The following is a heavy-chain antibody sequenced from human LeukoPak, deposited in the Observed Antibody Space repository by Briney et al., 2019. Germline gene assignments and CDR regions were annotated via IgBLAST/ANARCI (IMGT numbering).Heavy chain of an antibody. CDR2: ISGSGGST. Sequence: GGSLRLSCAASGFSFSTYAMHWVRQAPGKGLEWVSAISGSGGSTYYADSVKGRFTISRDNSKNTLYLQMNSLRAEDTAVYYCATKVGGYDILTGYYIFDYWGQGTLVTVSS. D-gene: IGHD3-9*01. V-gene: IGHV3-23*01. J-gene: IGHJ4*02. CDR1: GFSFSTYA. CDR3: ATKVGGYDILTGYYIFDY.